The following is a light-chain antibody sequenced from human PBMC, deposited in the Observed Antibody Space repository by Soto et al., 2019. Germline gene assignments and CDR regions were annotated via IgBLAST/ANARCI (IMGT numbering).Light chain of an antibody. CDR3: SSYTTISTYV. CDR2: DVG. Sequence: QSALTQPASVSGSPGQSIAISCTGTSSDVGAYNYVSWYQQHPGKAPKLIIYDVGNRPSGVSHRFSGSKSGNTASLTISGLQEEDEADYYCSSYTTISTYVFGTGTKLTVL. V-gene: IGLV2-14*01. J-gene: IGLJ1*01. CDR1: SSDVGAYNY.